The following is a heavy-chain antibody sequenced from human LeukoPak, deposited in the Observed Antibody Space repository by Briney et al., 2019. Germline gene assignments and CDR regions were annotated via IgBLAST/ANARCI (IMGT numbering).Heavy chain of an antibody. J-gene: IGHJ4*02. CDR2: INAGNGNT. V-gene: IGHV1-3*01. CDR3: ARSGAMVRGTSFDY. D-gene: IGHD3-10*01. CDR1: GYTFTSYA. Sequence: GASVKVSCKASGYTFTSYAMHWARQAPGQRLEWMGWINAGNGNTKYSQKFQGRVTITRDTSASTAYMELSSLRSEDTAVYYCARSGAMVRGTSFDYWGQGTLVTVSS.